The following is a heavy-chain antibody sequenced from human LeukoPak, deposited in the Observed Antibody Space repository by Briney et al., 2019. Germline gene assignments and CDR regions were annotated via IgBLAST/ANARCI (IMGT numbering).Heavy chain of an antibody. D-gene: IGHD2-15*01. CDR3: AREAEEKFDY. CDR1: GYSFARHW. Sequence: GESLKISCKGSGYSFARHWIGWVRQRPGKGLEWMGIIYAGDSETRYSPSFQGQVTISADKSISTAYLQWSSLKASDTAMYYCAREAEEKFDYWGQGTLVTVSS. J-gene: IGHJ4*02. CDR2: IYAGDSET. V-gene: IGHV5-51*01.